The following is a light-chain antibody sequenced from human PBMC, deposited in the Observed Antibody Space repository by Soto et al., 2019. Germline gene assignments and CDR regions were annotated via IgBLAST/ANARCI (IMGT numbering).Light chain of an antibody. CDR1: RSNIGPNA. CDR3: AQWADSRHRGYV. CDR2: NNN. V-gene: IGLV1-44*01. Sequence: QSVLTQPPSASGTPGQRVTISCSGSRSNIGPNAVNWYQQLPGTAPQLLIFNNNHRPPGVPARCSGAKSGTSASLAVSSLQSDDEATYFCAQWADSRHRGYVFGSGTKLTVL. J-gene: IGLJ1*01.